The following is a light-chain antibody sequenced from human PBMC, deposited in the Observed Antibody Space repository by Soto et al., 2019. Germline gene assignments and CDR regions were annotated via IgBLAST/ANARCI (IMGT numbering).Light chain of an antibody. CDR3: QKYNNWPPET. V-gene: IGKV3-15*01. CDR2: GAS. CDR1: QSVSSN. J-gene: IGKJ1*01. Sequence: EIVMTQSPATLSVSPGERATLSCRASQSVSSNLAWYQQKPGQAPRLLIYGASTRATGIPARFSGSGSGTECTLTISSLQSEDFEVYYCQKYNNWPPETFGQGTKVEIK.